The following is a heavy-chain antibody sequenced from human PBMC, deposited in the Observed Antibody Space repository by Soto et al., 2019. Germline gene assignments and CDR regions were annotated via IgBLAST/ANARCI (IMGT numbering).Heavy chain of an antibody. D-gene: IGHD3-22*01. CDR2: ISVGGAGT. Sequence: EVQLLESGGGFVQPGGSLRLSCAASGFTFGSYAMTWVRQAPGKGLEWVSSISVGGAGTYYADSVKGRFTISKDNSKNTLYLPLNSLRAEKTAIYYGAKVNTMMVGSGSAFEKWGPGTMVTVYS. CDR1: GFTFGSYA. CDR3: AKVNTMMVGSGSAFEK. J-gene: IGHJ3*02. V-gene: IGHV3-23*01.